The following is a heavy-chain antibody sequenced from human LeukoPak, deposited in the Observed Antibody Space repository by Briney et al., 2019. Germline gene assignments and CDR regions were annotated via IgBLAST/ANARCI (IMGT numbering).Heavy chain of an antibody. D-gene: IGHD3-22*01. Sequence: ASVKVSCKASGYTFTGYYMHWVRQAPGQGLEWMGWINPNSGGTNYAQKFQGRVTMTRDTSISTAYMELSRLRSDDTAVYYCARDSSYYDSSADNRFDPWGQGTLVTVSS. CDR1: GYTFTGYY. CDR3: ARDSSYYDSSADNRFDP. J-gene: IGHJ5*02. V-gene: IGHV1-2*02. CDR2: INPNSGGT.